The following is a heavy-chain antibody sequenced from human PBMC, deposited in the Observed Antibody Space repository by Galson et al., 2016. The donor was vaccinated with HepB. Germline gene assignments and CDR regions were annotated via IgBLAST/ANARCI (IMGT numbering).Heavy chain of an antibody. D-gene: IGHD2-21*02. CDR2: TYYKSRWYK. CDR3: ARGPLPPSCGHDCSTWESYFDH. Sequence: CAIPGDSVSSNTADWNWIRQSPSRGLEWLGRTYYKSRWYKHYGVSVTRRINTSPDTSKNQFPLQLNSVTPEDTGIYYGARGPLPPSCGHDCSTWESYFDHWGQGTLVTVSS. CDR1: GDSVSSNTAD. V-gene: IGHV6-1*01. J-gene: IGHJ4*02.